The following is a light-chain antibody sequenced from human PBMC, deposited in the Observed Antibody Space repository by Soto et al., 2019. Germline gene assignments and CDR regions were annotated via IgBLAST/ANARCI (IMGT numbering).Light chain of an antibody. CDR2: AAS. Sequence: DIFLTQSPASLSASVGDRVTITCRANQNIDKYLNWYHQKPGKAPKFLISAASSLQSGVPVTFSGSRSGTEFTLSITNLQPEDFGSYFCQQTFRNPRTFGPGTKLHI. CDR1: QNIDKY. V-gene: IGKV1-39*01. CDR3: QQTFRNPRT. J-gene: IGKJ3*01.